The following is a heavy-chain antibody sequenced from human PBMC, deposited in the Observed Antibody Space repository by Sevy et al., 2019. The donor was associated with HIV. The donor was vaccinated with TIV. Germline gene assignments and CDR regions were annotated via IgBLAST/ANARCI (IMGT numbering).Heavy chain of an antibody. CDR2: IYYSGST. V-gene: IGHV4-59*01. J-gene: IGHJ4*02. CDR1: GGSISSYY. Sequence: SETLSLTCTVSGGSISSYYWSWIRQPPGKGLEWIGYIYYSGSTNYNPSLKSRVTISVDTSENQFSLMLSSVTAADTAGYDCARVGSDWELDYWGQGTLVTVSS. D-gene: IGHD1-26*01. CDR3: ARVGSDWELDY.